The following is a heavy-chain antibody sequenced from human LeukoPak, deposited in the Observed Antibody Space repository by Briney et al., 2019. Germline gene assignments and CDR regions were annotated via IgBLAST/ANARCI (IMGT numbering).Heavy chain of an antibody. D-gene: IGHD6-6*01. Sequence: ASVKVSCKASGYTFANFGITWVRQAPGQGLEWMGWISVYNGNTNYAQNLQGRVTLTTDTSTSTAYMELKSLRSDDTAVYYCARGIAARAHYYYYYMDVWGKGTTVTVSS. CDR1: GYTFANFG. J-gene: IGHJ6*03. V-gene: IGHV1-18*01. CDR3: ARGIAARAHYYYYYMDV. CDR2: ISVYNGNT.